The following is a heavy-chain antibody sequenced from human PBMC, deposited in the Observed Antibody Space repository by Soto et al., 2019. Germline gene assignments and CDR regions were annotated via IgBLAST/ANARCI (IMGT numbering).Heavy chain of an antibody. CDR3: ARARYYDRSGYYHFEYYYGMDV. D-gene: IGHD3-22*01. V-gene: IGHV4-4*07. Sequence: PSETLSLTCTVSGGSISSYYWSWIRQPAGKGLEWIGRIYTSGSTNYNPSLKSRVTMSVDTSKNQFSLKLSSVTAADTAVYYCARARYYDRSGYYHFEYYYGMDVWGQGTTVTVSS. J-gene: IGHJ6*02. CDR2: IYTSGST. CDR1: GGSISSYY.